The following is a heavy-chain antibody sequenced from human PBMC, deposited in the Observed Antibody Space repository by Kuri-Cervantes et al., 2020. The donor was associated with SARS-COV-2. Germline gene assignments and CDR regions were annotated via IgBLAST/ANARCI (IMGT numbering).Heavy chain of an antibody. V-gene: IGHV4-39*01. CDR2: IYYSGST. J-gene: IGHJ6*02. CDR1: GGSISSSSYY. CDR3: ARQGTGYYGSGSYYYHYYGMDV. Sequence: SETLSLTCTVSGGSISSSSYYWGWIRQPPGKGLEWIGSIYYSGSTYYNPSLKSRVTISVDTSKNQFSLKLSSVTAADTAVYDCARQGTGYYGSGSYYYHYYGMDVWGQGTTVTVSS. D-gene: IGHD3-10*01.